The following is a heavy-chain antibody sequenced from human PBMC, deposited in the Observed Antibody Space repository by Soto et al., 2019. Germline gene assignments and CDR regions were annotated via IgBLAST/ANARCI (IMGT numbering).Heavy chain of an antibody. CDR3: AKDQDSSSYSFDY. CDR1: GFTFSSYG. CDR2: ISYDGSNK. V-gene: IGHV3-30*18. Sequence: SCAASGFTFSSYGMHWVRQAPGKGLEWVAVISYDGSNKYYADSVKGRFTISRDNSKNTLYLQMNSLRAEDTAVYYCAKDQDSSSYSFDYWGQGTLVTVSS. J-gene: IGHJ4*02. D-gene: IGHD6-6*01.